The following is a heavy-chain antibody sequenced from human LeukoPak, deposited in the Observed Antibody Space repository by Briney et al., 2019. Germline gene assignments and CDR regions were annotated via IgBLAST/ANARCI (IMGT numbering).Heavy chain of an antibody. CDR2: MNPNSGNT. CDR3: ARSPRGIAAAGAWFDP. CDR1: GYTFTSYD. V-gene: IGHV1-8*03. D-gene: IGHD6-13*01. J-gene: IGHJ5*02. Sequence: ASVKVSCKASGYTFTSYDINWVRQATGQGLELMGWMNPNSGNTGYAQKFQGRVTITRNTSISTAYMELSSLRSEDTAVYYCARSPRGIAAAGAWFDPWGQGTLVTVSS.